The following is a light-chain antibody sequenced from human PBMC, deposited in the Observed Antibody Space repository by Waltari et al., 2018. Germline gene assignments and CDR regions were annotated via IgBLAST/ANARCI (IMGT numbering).Light chain of an antibody. V-gene: IGLV2-14*03. CDR3: SSFTSDSTWV. J-gene: IGLJ2*01. Sequence: QSALTQPASVSGSPGQSITISCAGTSRDVGSYTHVPWYQHHPGKAPKLIIYDVNSRPSGVSNRFSGSKSVNTASLTISELQAEDEADYYCSSFTSDSTWVFGAGTKLTVL. CDR2: DVN. CDR1: SRDVGSYTH.